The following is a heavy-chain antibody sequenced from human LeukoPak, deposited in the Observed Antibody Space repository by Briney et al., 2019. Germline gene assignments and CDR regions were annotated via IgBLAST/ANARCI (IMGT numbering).Heavy chain of an antibody. J-gene: IGHJ4*02. CDR3: ARDRLTTVTTFHFDY. Sequence: GRSLRLSCAASGFTFSSYAMHWVRQAPGKGLEWVAVISYDGSNKYYADSVKGRFTISRDNSKNTLYLQMNSLRAEDTAMHYCARDRLTTVTTFHFDYWGQGTLVTVSS. D-gene: IGHD4-17*01. V-gene: IGHV3-30*01. CDR2: ISYDGSNK. CDR1: GFTFSSYA.